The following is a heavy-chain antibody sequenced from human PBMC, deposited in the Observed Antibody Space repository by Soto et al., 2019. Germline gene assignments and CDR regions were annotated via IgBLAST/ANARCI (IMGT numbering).Heavy chain of an antibody. CDR3: AHRRVGEGFDN. D-gene: IGHD1-26*01. Sequence: QITLKESGPTLVKPTQTLTLTCTFSGFSLSTSGVGVGWIRQPPAKALEWLAVIYWNDEKYHSPSLESRLTNTKXTSKNQVVLTMTNMDPVDTGTYYCAHRRVGEGFDNWGQGTLVTVSS. CDR2: IYWNDEK. J-gene: IGHJ4*02. CDR1: GFSLSTSGVG. V-gene: IGHV2-5*01.